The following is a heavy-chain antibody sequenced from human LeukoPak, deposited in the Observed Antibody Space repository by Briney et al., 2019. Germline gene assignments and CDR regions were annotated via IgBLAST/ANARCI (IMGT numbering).Heavy chain of an antibody. Sequence: PGRSLRLSCAASEFTFSNYVMHWVRQAPGKGLEWVSAISVSGNTYHADSVKGRFTISRDSSKNTLYLQMNRLRAEDAAVYYCAKAPVTTCSGAYCYPFDYWGQGTLVTVSS. D-gene: IGHD2-21*01. CDR2: ISVSGNT. J-gene: IGHJ4*02. V-gene: IGHV3-23*01. CDR1: EFTFSNYV. CDR3: AKAPVTTCSGAYCYPFDY.